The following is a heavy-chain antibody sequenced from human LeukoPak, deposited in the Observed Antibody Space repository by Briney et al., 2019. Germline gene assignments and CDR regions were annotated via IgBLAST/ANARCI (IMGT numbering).Heavy chain of an antibody. CDR1: GGTFSSYA. D-gene: IGHD4-17*01. CDR3: ARGSTTEQENYYYYYYGMDV. CDR2: IIPIFGTA. Sequence: SVTVSCKASGGTFSSYAISWVRQAPGQGLEWMGGIIPIFGTANYAQKFQGRVTITADESTSTAYMELSSLRSEDTAVYYCARGSTTEQENYYYYYYGMDVWGKGTTVTVSS. J-gene: IGHJ6*04. V-gene: IGHV1-69*13.